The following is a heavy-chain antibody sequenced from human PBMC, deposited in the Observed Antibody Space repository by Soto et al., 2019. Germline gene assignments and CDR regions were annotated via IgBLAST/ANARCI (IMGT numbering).Heavy chain of an antibody. CDR3: ARSFSGGWQYYYYYGMDV. V-gene: IGHV5-51*01. CDR2: IYPGLSDT. Sequence: PGESLKISCQASGYTFINNWIGWVRQKPGKGLEWLGIIYPGLSDTRYSPSFQGQVTISADKSISTAYLRWSCLKASDTAMYYCARSFSGGWQYYYYYGMDVWGQGTTVTVSS. D-gene: IGHD6-19*01. J-gene: IGHJ6*02. CDR1: GYTFINNW.